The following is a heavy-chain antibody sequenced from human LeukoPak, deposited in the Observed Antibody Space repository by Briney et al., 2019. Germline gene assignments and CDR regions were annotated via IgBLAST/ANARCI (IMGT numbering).Heavy chain of an antibody. CDR1: GGSISSGDYY. V-gene: IGHV4-30-4*08. D-gene: IGHD5-12*01. J-gene: IGHJ4*02. CDR3: AREHSGYDSQRYFDY. Sequence: SETLSLTCTVSGGSISSGDYYWSWIRQPPGKGLEWIGYIYYSGTTYYNQSLKSRVTISVDTSKNQFSLKLSSVTAADTAVYYCAREHSGYDSQRYFDYWGQGTLVTVSS. CDR2: IYYSGTT.